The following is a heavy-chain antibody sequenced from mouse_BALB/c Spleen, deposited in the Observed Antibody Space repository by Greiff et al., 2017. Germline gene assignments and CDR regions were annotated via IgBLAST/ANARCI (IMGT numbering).Heavy chain of an antibody. D-gene: IGHD2-1*01. Sequence: EVKLVESGGGLVKPGGSLKLSCAASGFTFSSYAMSWVRQTPEKRLEWVASISSGGSTYYPDSVKGRFTISRDNARNILYLQMSSLRSEDTAMYYCAYGNYDWFAYWGQGTLVTVSA. CDR2: ISSGGST. J-gene: IGHJ3*01. CDR3: AYGNYDWFAY. V-gene: IGHV5-6-5*01. CDR1: GFTFSSYA.